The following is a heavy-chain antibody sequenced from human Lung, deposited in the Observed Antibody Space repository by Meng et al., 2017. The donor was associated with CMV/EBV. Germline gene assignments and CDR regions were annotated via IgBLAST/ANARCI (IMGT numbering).Heavy chain of an antibody. Sequence: YNFITYEINWVRQATGQGLEWMGWMNPSSGNTGYAQKFQGRVSITRDTSISTFYMELSSLRSEDTAVYYCARGKRDFWSGFIPDCFDPLGQGTLVTVSS. CDR1: YNFITYE. D-gene: IGHD3-3*01. CDR3: ARGKRDFWSGFIPDCFDP. J-gene: IGHJ5*02. CDR2: MNPSSGNT. V-gene: IGHV1-8*02.